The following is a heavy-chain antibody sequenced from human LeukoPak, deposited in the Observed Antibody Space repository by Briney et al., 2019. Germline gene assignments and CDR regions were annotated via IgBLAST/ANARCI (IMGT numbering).Heavy chain of an antibody. D-gene: IGHD6-13*01. V-gene: IGHV4-34*01. Sequence: PSETLSLTCAVYGGSFSGYYWSWIRQPPGKGLEWSGEINHSGSTNYNPSLKSRVTISVDTSKNQFSLKLSSVTAADTAVYYCARGRLRAALDYWGQGTLVTVSS. CDR1: GGSFSGYY. CDR2: INHSGST. CDR3: ARGRLRAALDY. J-gene: IGHJ4*02.